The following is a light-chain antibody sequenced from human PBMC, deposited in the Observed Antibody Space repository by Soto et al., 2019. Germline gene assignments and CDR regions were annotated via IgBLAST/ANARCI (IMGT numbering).Light chain of an antibody. CDR3: QQYYSTPPT. CDR1: QSVLYSSNNKNY. CDR2: WAS. J-gene: IGKJ4*01. V-gene: IGKV4-1*01. Sequence: IETTQSPVSLAVPLGERATINCKSSQSVLYSSNNKNYLAWYQQKPGQPPRLLIYWASTRESGVPDRFSGSGSGTDFTLTISSLQAEDVAVYYCQQYYSTPPTFGGGTKVDIK.